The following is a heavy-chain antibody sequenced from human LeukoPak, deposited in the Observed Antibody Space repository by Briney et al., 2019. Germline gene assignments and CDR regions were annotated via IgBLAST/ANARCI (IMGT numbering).Heavy chain of an antibody. V-gene: IGHV1-69*05. CDR2: IIPIFGTA. Sequence: SVKVSCKASGYTYTNYGIGWVRQAPGQGLEWMGGIIPIFGTANYAQKFQGRVTITTDESTSTAYMELSSLRSEDTAVYYCARVLIGASGYYYYYMDVWGKGTTVTVSS. CDR1: GYTYTNYG. D-gene: IGHD2-21*01. CDR3: ARVLIGASGYYYYYMDV. J-gene: IGHJ6*03.